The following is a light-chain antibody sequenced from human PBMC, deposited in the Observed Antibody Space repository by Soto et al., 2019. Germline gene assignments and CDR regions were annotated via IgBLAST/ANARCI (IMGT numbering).Light chain of an antibody. V-gene: IGLV2-11*01. Sequence: QSALTQPRSVSGSPGQSVTISCTGTSSDVGGYNYVSWYQQHPGKAPKLMIYDVSKRPSGVPDRFSGSKSGNTASLTISGLQAEDEADYYCCSYAGFSFYVFGTGTKLTVL. CDR2: DVS. J-gene: IGLJ1*01. CDR3: CSYAGFSFYV. CDR1: SSDVGGYNY.